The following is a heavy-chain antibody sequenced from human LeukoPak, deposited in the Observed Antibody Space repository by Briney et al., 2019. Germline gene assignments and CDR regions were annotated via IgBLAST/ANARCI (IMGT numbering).Heavy chain of an antibody. CDR3: ARDYYNSRRGFDI. J-gene: IGHJ3*02. CDR1: GFTVSSNH. CDR2: IYSGGGT. Sequence: SGGSLRLSCAASGFTVSSNHMSWVRQAPGKGLEWVSLIYSGGGTYYADSVKGRFIISRDISKNTLYLQMNSLRPEDTAVYYCARDYYNSRRGFDIWGQGTKVTVSS. D-gene: IGHD3-22*01. V-gene: IGHV3-66*02.